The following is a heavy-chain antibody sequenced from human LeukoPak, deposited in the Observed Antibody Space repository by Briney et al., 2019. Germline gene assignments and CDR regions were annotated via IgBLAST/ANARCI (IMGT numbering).Heavy chain of an antibody. CDR1: GHSIIDSYY. CDR2: IYHTGST. V-gene: IGHV4-38-2*02. D-gene: IGHD4-17*01. CDR3: ARGGLTGRLRNHFDY. Sequence: PSETLSLTCTVSGHSIIDSYYWGWIRQPPGKGLEWIGSIYHTGSTYYNPSLKSRVTISVDTSKNQFSLKLSSVTAADTAVYYCARGGLTGRLRNHFDYWGQGTLVTVSS. J-gene: IGHJ4*02.